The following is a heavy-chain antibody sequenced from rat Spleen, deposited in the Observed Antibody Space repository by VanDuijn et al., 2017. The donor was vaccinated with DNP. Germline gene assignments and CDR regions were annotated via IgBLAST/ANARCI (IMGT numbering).Heavy chain of an antibody. CDR3: SRHWGGSYTARFAY. Sequence: EVQLVESGGGLVPPGRSLKLSCAASGFTFSDYNMAWVRQVPKKGLEWVTTIHRDGSSIYYRDSVRGRFTFSRDNTKSTLYLQRDSLRSEDTATYYCSRHWGGSYTARFAYWGQGTLVTVSS. CDR1: GFTFSDYN. V-gene: IGHV5-7*01. D-gene: IGHD1-2*01. CDR2: IHRDGSSI. J-gene: IGHJ3*01.